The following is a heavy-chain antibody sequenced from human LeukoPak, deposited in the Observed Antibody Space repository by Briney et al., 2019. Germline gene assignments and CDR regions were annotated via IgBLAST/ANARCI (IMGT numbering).Heavy chain of an antibody. CDR3: ARDAYSSGWYSDY. CDR1: GFTVGSNY. Sequence: GSLRLSCAASGFTVGSNYMSWVRQAPGKGLEWVSVIYSGGSTYYADSVKGRFTISRDNSKNTLYLQMNSLRAEDTAVYYCARDAYSSGWYSDYWGQGTLVTVSS. J-gene: IGHJ4*02. V-gene: IGHV3-53*01. CDR2: IYSGGST. D-gene: IGHD6-19*01.